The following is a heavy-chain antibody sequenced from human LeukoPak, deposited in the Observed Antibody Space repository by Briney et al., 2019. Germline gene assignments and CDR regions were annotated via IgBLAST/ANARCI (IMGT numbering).Heavy chain of an antibody. Sequence: SVKVSCKASGGTFSSYTISWVRQAPGQGLEWMGGIIPIFGTANYAQKFQGRVTITADESTSTAYMELSSLRSEDTAVYYCARVYGRPDPIVYYYYYGMDVWGQGTTVTVSS. D-gene: IGHD3-22*01. CDR1: GGTFSSYT. CDR3: ARVYGRPDPIVYYYYYGMDV. V-gene: IGHV1-69*13. CDR2: IIPIFGTA. J-gene: IGHJ6*02.